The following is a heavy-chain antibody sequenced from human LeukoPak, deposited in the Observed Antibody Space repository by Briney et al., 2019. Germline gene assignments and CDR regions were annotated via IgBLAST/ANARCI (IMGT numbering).Heavy chain of an antibody. V-gene: IGHV3-30-3*01. CDR3: ARGGWLQLGYYFDY. J-gene: IGHJ4*02. CDR2: ISYDGSNR. Sequence: GGSLRLSCAASGFTFSSYAMHWVRQAPGKGLEWVAVISYDGSNRYYADSVKGRFTISRDNSKNTLYLQMNSLRAEDTAVYYCARGGWLQLGYYFDYWGQGTLVTVS. D-gene: IGHD5-24*01. CDR1: GFTFSSYA.